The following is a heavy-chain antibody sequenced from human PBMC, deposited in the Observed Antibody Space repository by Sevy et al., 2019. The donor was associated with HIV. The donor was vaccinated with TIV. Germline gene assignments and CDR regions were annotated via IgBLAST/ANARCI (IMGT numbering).Heavy chain of an antibody. J-gene: IGHJ4*02. D-gene: IGHD4-17*01. CDR3: AKDHGDYEDYFDY. CDR1: GFTFSSYG. Sequence: GGSLRLSCAASGFTFSSYGMHWVRQAPGKGLEWVAVISYDGSNKYYADSVKGRFTISRDNSKNTLYLQMNSLGAEDTAVYYCAKDHGDYEDYFDYWGQGTLVTVSS. V-gene: IGHV3-30*18. CDR2: ISYDGSNK.